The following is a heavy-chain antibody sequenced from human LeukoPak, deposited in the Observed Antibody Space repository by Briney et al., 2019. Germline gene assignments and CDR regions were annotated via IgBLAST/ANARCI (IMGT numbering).Heavy chain of an antibody. CDR1: GYSFTSYW. J-gene: IGHJ4*02. D-gene: IGHD5-12*01. V-gene: IGHV5-51*01. CDR3: ARSSGYDYPPDY. CDR2: INPGDSDT. Sequence: GESLKISCKGSGYSFTSYWIAWVRQTPGKGLEWMGLINPGDSDTRYSLSFQGQVTISVDKSISTAYLQWSSLKASDTAMYYCARSSGYDYPPDYWGQGTLVTVSS.